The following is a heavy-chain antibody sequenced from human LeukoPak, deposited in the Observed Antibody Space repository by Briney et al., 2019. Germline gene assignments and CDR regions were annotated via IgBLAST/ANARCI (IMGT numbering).Heavy chain of an antibody. D-gene: IGHD5-12*01. V-gene: IGHV4-59*01. J-gene: IGHJ4*02. Sequence: PSETLSLTCTVSGGSISSYYWSWIRQPPGKGLEWIGYIYYSGSTNYSPSLKSRVTISVDTSKNQFSLKLSSVTAADTAVYYCARAKSGYVDVYFDYWGQGTLVTVSS. CDR2: IYYSGST. CDR3: ARAKSGYVDVYFDY. CDR1: GGSISSYY.